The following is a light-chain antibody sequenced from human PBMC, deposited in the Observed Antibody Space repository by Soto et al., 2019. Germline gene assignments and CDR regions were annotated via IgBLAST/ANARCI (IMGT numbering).Light chain of an antibody. J-gene: IGKJ5*01. Sequence: PREVATLSCRASQSVSSSYIAWYQQRPGQTPSLLIYGASTRATGIPDRFSGSGSGTHFTLTISRLEPGDFAVYYCQHFGGTTFTFGQGTRLEIK. V-gene: IGKV3-20*01. CDR3: QHFGGTTFT. CDR2: GAS. CDR1: QSVSSSY.